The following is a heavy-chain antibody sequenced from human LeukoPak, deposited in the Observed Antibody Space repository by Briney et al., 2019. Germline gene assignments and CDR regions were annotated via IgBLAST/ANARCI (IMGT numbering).Heavy chain of an antibody. CDR1: GFTFSSYG. Sequence: PGGSLRLSCAASGFTFSSYGMHWVRQAPGKGLEWVAFIRYDGSNKYYADSVEGRFTISRDNSKNTLYLQMNSLRAEDTAVYYCAKDEGELLAYYYYYMDVWGKGTTVTISS. J-gene: IGHJ6*03. CDR3: AKDEGELLAYYYYYMDV. V-gene: IGHV3-30*02. CDR2: IRYDGSNK. D-gene: IGHD3-10*01.